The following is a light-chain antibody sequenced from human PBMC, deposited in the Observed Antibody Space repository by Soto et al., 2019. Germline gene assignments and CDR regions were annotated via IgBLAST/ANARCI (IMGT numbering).Light chain of an antibody. CDR2: DAS. CDR1: QTIFRW. CDR3: QQYNSYPWK. V-gene: IGKV1-5*01. J-gene: IGKJ1*01. Sequence: EIQMTPSPSTPSASLGGRVTITCRAGQTIFRWLAWYQQRPGKAPNLLISDASDLQSGVPSRFSGSGSGAEFTLTIGRLQPDDFATYYCQQYNSYPWKFGQGTKV.